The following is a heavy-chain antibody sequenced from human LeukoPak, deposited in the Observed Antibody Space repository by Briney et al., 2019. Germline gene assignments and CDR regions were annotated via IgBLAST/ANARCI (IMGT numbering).Heavy chain of an antibody. D-gene: IGHD3-22*01. J-gene: IGHJ6*03. Sequence: PSETLSLTCTVSGYSISSGYYWGWIRQPPGKGLEWIGSIYHSGSTNYNPSLKSRVTISVDTSKNQFSLKLSSVTAADTAVYYCARDRYYYDLYYYYYMDVWGKGTTVTISS. CDR3: ARDRYYYDLYYYYYMDV. V-gene: IGHV4-38-2*02. CDR1: GYSISSGYY. CDR2: IYHSGST.